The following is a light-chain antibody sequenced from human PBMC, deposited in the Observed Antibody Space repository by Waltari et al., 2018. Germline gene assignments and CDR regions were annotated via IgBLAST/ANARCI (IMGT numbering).Light chain of an antibody. Sequence: DIVMTQSPDSLPVSLGQRATINCKSSQSVLYIFNNKHYLAWYHQKPGHSPKLLISWASTRESGVPDRFSGSVSGTDFTLTISSLQAEDVAVYYCQQYYTNPITFGPGTKVELK. CDR1: QSVLYIFNNKHY. CDR2: WAS. CDR3: QQYYTNPIT. V-gene: IGKV4-1*01. J-gene: IGKJ3*01.